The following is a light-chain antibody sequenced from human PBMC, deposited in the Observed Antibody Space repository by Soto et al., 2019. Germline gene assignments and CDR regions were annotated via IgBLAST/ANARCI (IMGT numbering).Light chain of an antibody. Sequence: QSALTQPASVSGSPGQSITISCTGTSSDLDDYNYISWYQQHPGKAPKLMIYEVSHRLSGVSNRFSGSKSGYTASLTISGLQHEDEADDYCTSTLNNSVVVFGGGTKVTVL. V-gene: IGLV2-14*01. J-gene: IGLJ2*01. CDR2: EVS. CDR3: TSTLNNSVVV. CDR1: SSDLDDYNY.